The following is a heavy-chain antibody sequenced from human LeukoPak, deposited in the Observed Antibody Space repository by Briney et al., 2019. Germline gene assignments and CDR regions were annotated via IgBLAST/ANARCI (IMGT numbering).Heavy chain of an antibody. V-gene: IGHV4-34*01. CDR1: GGSFSGYY. D-gene: IGHD6-13*01. CDR2: INHSGGT. CDR3: ARAGYSSSWYGGN. J-gene: IGHJ1*01. Sequence: SETLSLTCAVYGGSFSGYYWSWIRQPPGKGLEWIGEINHSGGTNYNPSLKSRVTISVDTSKNQFSLKLSSVTAADTAVYYCARAGYSSSWYGGNWGQGTLVTVSS.